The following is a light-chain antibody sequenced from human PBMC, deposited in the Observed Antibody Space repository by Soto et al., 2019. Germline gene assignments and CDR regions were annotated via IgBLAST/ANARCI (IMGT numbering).Light chain of an antibody. V-gene: IGLV2-23*01. CDR1: RSDVGSFHL. J-gene: IGLJ1*01. CDR2: EGS. CDR3: CSYAGSSTYV. Sequence: QSVLTQPASVTGSPGQSMTISCTGTRSDVGSFHLVSWYQQHPGNAPKLMIYEGSKRPSGVSNRFSGSKSGNTASLTISGLQAEDEADYYCCSYAGSSTYVFGTGTKLTVL.